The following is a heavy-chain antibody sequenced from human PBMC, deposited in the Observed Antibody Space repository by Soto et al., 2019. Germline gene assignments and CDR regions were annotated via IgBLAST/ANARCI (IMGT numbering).Heavy chain of an antibody. J-gene: IGHJ4*02. CDR2: IYWNDDK. Sequence: QITLKESGPTLVKPTQTLTLTCTFSGFSLSARGVGVGWIRQPPGKALEWLALIYWNDDKRYSPSLQSRLTITKVASKNQVVFSMTNVDPADTATYYCAHSPWGAAPDYWGQGTLVTVSS. D-gene: IGHD3-16*01. CDR3: AHSPWGAAPDY. CDR1: GFSLSARGVG. V-gene: IGHV2-5*01.